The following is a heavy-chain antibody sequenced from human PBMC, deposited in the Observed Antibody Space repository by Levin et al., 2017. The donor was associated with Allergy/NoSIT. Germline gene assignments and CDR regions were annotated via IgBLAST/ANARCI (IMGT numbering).Heavy chain of an antibody. J-gene: IGHJ6*02. V-gene: IGHV3-48*02. CDR2: ISSSSGTI. CDR3: ARDRSSSCHGLCYYGMDV. Sequence: GGSLRLSCAASGFTFSRYSMNWVRQAPGKGLEWVSYISSSSGTIYYADSVKGRFTISGDNAKNSLYLQMNGLRDEDTAVYYCARDRSSSCHGLCYYGMDVWGQGTTVTVSS. D-gene: IGHD6-19*01. CDR1: GFTFSRYS.